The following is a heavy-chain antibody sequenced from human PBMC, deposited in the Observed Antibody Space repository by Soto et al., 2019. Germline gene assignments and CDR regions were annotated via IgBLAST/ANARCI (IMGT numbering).Heavy chain of an antibody. J-gene: IGHJ6*03. CDR3: AGLYGSGGYYTTYYYYYMDV. D-gene: IGHD3-10*01. CDR2: IYYSGST. Sequence: PSETLSLTCTVSCGSISSYYWSWIRQPPGKGLEWIGYIYYSGSTNYNPSLKSRVTISVDTSKNQFSLKLSSVTAADTAVYYCAGLYGSGGYYTTYYYYYMDVWGKGTTVTVSS. CDR1: CGSISSYY. V-gene: IGHV4-59*01.